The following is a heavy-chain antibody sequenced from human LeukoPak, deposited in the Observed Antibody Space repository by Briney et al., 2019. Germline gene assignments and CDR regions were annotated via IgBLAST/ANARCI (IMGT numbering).Heavy chain of an antibody. CDR1: GFTVNTNY. J-gene: IGHJ4*02. CDR2: IYIGGRT. V-gene: IGHV3-53*01. Sequence: GGSLRLSCAASGFTVNTNYMSWVRQAPGKGLEWVSLIYIGGRTYYAASVKGRFTISRDNSKNTLYLQMNSLRDEDTAVYHCARDLHSGRPESLFDCWGEGTLVTVSS. CDR3: ARDLHSGRPESLFDC. D-gene: IGHD1-26*01.